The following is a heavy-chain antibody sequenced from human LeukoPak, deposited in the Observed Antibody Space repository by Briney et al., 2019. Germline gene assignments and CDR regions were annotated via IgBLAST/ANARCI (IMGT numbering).Heavy chain of an antibody. CDR1: GFTFSSYV. V-gene: IGHV3-30-3*02. J-gene: IGHJ3*02. Sequence: PGGSLRLSCAASGFTFSSYVMHWVRQAPGKGLEWVAVISYDGKNKYYADSVKGRFTISRDNSKNTLYLQMNSLRGEDTAVYYCAKFGLAGSGRYHDAFDIWGQGTTVTVSS. CDR3: AKFGLAGSGRYHDAFDI. CDR2: ISYDGKNK. D-gene: IGHD3-10*01.